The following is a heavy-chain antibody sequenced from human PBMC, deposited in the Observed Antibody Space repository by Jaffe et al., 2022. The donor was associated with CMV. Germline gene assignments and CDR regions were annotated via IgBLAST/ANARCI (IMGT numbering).Heavy chain of an antibody. CDR1: GFTFSNAW. Sequence: EVQLVESGGGLVKPGGSLRLSCAASGFTFSNAWMSWVRQAPGKGLEWVGRIKSKTDGGTTDYAAPVKGRFTISRDDSKNTLYLQMNSLKTEDTAVYYCTTDSDLGYCSSTSCYSGWDDAFDIWGQGTMVTVSS. V-gene: IGHV3-15*01. J-gene: IGHJ3*02. CDR3: TTDSDLGYCSSTSCYSGWDDAFDI. CDR2: IKSKTDGGTT. D-gene: IGHD2-2*02.